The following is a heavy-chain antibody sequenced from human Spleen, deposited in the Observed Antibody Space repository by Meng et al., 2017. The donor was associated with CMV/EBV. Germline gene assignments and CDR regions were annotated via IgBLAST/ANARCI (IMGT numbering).Heavy chain of an antibody. CDR2: IIPIFGTA. Sequence: SVKVSCKASGGTFSSYAISWVRQAPGQGLEWMGGIIPIFGTANYAQKFQGRVTITTDESTSTAYRELSSLRSEDTAVYYCARDPQVGQLVPSYYYYGMDVWGQGTTVTVSS. CDR1: GGTFSSYA. CDR3: ARDPQVGQLVPSYYYYGMDV. D-gene: IGHD6-6*01. V-gene: IGHV1-69*05. J-gene: IGHJ6*02.